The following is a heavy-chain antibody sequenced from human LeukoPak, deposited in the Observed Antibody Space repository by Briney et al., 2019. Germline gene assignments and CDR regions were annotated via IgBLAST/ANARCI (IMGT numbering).Heavy chain of an antibody. J-gene: IGHJ3*02. Sequence: ASVKVSCKASGYTFTSCDINWVRQATGQGLEWMVWMNPSSGDTGYAQNFQGRVTITRDTSISTAYMELSSLRSEDTAVYYCTRDMRGAAAADDAFDIWGQGTMVTVSS. CDR1: GYTFTSCD. D-gene: IGHD6-13*01. CDR3: TRDMRGAAAADDAFDI. CDR2: MNPSSGDT. V-gene: IGHV1-8*01.